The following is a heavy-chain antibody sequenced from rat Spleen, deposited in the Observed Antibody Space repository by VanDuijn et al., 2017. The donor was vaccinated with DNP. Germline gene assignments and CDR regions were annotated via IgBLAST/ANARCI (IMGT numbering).Heavy chain of an antibody. Sequence: QVQLKESGPGLIQPSQTLSLTCTVSGFSLTSNSVSWIRQAPGKGLEWMGVMWSAGGTAYNSALKSRLTISRDTSNNQVFLKMNSLQTDDAGTYYCIRDGGGNWFAHWGQGTLVTVSS. CDR2: MWSAGGT. D-gene: IGHD1-12*02. V-gene: IGHV2-47*01. CDR3: IRDGGGNWFAH. CDR1: GFSLTSNS. J-gene: IGHJ3*01.